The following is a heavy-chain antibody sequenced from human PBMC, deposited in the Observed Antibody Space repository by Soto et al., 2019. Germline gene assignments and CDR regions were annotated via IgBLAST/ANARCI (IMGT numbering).Heavy chain of an antibody. CDR3: ARAYDSSGYYYY. CDR2: IYYSGST. J-gene: IGHJ4*02. Sequence: PSETLSLTCTVSGGSISSGGYYWSWIRQPPGKGLEWIGYIYYSGSTNYNPSLKSRVTISVDTSKNQFSLKLSSVTAADTAVYYCARAYDSSGYYYYWGQGTLVTSPQ. V-gene: IGHV4-61*08. D-gene: IGHD3-22*01. CDR1: GGSISSGGYY.